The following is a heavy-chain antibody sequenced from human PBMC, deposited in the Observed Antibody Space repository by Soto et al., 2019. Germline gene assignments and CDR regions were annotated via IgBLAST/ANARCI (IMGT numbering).Heavy chain of an antibody. CDR1: GFNFKKFA. CDR2: ISCCGGSA. CDR3: AKADGQQWLIPHLDN. V-gene: IGHV3-23*01. J-gene: IGHJ4*02. D-gene: IGHD6-19*01. Sequence: VGSLRLSCVASGFNFKKFAMAWVRQAAGEGLEWVSGISCCGGSASYADSVKGRFSIARDDSKNTVSLQLNSLRVEDTAQYYCAKADGQQWLIPHLDNWGQGTLVTVSS.